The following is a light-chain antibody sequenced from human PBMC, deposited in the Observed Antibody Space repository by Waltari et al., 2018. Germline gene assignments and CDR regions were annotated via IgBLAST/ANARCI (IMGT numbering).Light chain of an antibody. V-gene: IGLV1-40*01. CDR2: VST. Sequence: QSVLAQPPSVSGAPGQRVTISCTGSSSNIGTYDVHWYQQLPGTAPKHLIYVSTNRPSGVPDRFSGSKSGTSASLAIAGLQAEDEADYYCQSYDRSLSASVFGGGTKLTVL. CDR3: QSYDRSLSASV. CDR1: SSNIGTYD. J-gene: IGLJ2*01.